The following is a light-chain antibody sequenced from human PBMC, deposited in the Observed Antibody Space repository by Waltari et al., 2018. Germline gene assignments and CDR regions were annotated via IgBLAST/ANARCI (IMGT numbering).Light chain of an antibody. J-gene: IGKJ4*01. CDR2: CAS. Sequence: EIVLTQSPGTLSLSPGEGATLSCRASQIVSSSHLAWYQQKPGQAPRLLIYCASSRATGIPDRFSGSGYGTDFTLTISRLEPEDFAVYYCQQYGGSPLFTFGGGTKVEI. CDR3: QQYGGSPLFT. CDR1: QIVSSSH. V-gene: IGKV3-20*01.